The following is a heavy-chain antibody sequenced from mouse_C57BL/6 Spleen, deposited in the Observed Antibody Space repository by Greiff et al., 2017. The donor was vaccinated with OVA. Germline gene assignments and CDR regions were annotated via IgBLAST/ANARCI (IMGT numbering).Heavy chain of an antibody. D-gene: IGHD1-1*01. Sequence: VQLQQPGAELVRPGTSVKLSCKASGYTFTSYWMHWVKQRPGQGLEWIGVIDPSDSYTNYNQQFKGKATLTVDTSSSTAYMQLSSLTSEDSAVYYCAREGGYYGSSSWYFDVWGTGTTVTVSS. CDR3: AREGGYYGSSSWYFDV. CDR2: IDPSDSYT. J-gene: IGHJ1*03. V-gene: IGHV1-59*01. CDR1: GYTFTSYW.